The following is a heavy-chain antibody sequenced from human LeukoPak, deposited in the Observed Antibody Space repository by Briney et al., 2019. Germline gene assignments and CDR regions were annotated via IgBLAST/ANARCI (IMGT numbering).Heavy chain of an antibody. V-gene: IGHV1-3*02. J-gene: IGHJ4*02. Sequence: ASVKLSCNAFVYSVTAYYINWCRLAPGQRLRWMGGGNAGNGNTKYSQEFQSRVTLTRDTSASTAYMELSSLRSEDMAVYYCARAYNYYDSSGYYLGYYFDYWGQGTLVTVSS. CDR1: VYSVTAYY. D-gene: IGHD3-22*01. CDR3: ARAYNYYDSSGYYLGYYFDY. CDR2: GNAGNGNT.